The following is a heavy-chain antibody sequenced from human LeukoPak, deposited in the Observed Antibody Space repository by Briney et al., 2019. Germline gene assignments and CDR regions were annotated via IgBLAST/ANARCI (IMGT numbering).Heavy chain of an antibody. V-gene: IGHV3-48*02. CDR3: ARDWYFDY. J-gene: IGHJ4*02. CDR1: GFTFSGFE. CDR2: ISCGSSTI. Sequence: GGSLRLSCAASGFTFSGFEINWVRQAPGKGLEWVSYISCGSSTIYYADSVKGRFTISRDNAKNSLYLQMNSLIDEDTAVYYCARDWYFDYWGQGTLVTVSS.